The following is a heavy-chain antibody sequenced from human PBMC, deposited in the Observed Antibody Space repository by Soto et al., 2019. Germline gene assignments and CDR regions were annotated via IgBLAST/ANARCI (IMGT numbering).Heavy chain of an antibody. D-gene: IGHD3-10*01. Sequence: SETLSLTCTVSGGSISSYYWSWIRQPPGKGLEWIGYIYYSGSTNYNPSLKSRVTISVDTSKNQFSLKLSSVTAADTAVYYCARSRYGSGSYGDYYYYYMDVWGKGTTVTVSS. CDR1: GGSISSYY. CDR3: ARSRYGSGSYGDYYYYYMDV. CDR2: IYYSGST. J-gene: IGHJ6*03. V-gene: IGHV4-59*08.